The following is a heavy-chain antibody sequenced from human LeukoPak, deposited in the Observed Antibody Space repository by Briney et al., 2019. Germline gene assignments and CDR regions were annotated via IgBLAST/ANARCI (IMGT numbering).Heavy chain of an antibody. D-gene: IGHD1-1*01. V-gene: IGHV1-8*01. CDR3: ARASGTTSGRGIDY. J-gene: IGHJ4*02. Sequence: ASVKVSCKASGYTFISYDINWVRQATGQGLEWMGWMNPNSGNTGYAQKFQGRVTMTRDTSISTAYMELSRLRSDDTAVYYCARASGTTSGRGIDYWGQGTLVTVSS. CDR2: MNPNSGNT. CDR1: GYTFISYD.